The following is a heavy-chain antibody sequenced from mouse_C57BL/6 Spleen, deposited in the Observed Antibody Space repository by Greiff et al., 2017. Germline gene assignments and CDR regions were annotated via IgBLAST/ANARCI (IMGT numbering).Heavy chain of an antibody. CDR1: GYTFTSYW. D-gene: IGHD2-5*01. J-gene: IGHJ4*01. V-gene: IGHV1-50*01. Sequence: QVQLQQPGAELVKPGASVKLSCKASGYTFTSYWMQWVKQRPGQGLEWIGEIDPSDSYTNYNQKFKGKATLTVDTSSSTAYMQLSSLTSEDSAVYYCARKSYYSNSAMDYWGQGTSVTVSS. CDR2: IDPSDSYT. CDR3: ARKSYYSNSAMDY.